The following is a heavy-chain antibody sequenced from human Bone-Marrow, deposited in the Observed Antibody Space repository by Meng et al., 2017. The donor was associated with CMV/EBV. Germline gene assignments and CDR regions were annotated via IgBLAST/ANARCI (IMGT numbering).Heavy chain of an antibody. Sequence: GESLKISCAASGFTFSSYSMNWVRQAPGKGLERVSSISSSSSYIYYADSVKGRFTISRDNAKNSLYLQMNSLRAEDTAVYYCARKAYSRGFDYWGQGTLVTVSS. V-gene: IGHV3-21*01. CDR3: ARKAYSRGFDY. J-gene: IGHJ4*02. D-gene: IGHD6-13*01. CDR1: GFTFSSYS. CDR2: ISSSSSYI.